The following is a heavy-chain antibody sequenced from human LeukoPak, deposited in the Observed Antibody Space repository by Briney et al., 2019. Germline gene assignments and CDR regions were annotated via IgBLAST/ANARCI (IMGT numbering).Heavy chain of an antibody. CDR1: GGTFSGYA. CDR3: APRGYSNPFDY. CDR2: INPNSGGT. D-gene: IGHD4-11*01. Sequence: ASVKVSCKASGGTFSGYAISWVRQAPGQGLEWMGWINPNSGGTNYAQKFQGRVTMTRDTSISTAYMELSRLRSDDTAVYYCAPRGYSNPFDYWGQGTLVTVSS. J-gene: IGHJ4*02. V-gene: IGHV1-2*02.